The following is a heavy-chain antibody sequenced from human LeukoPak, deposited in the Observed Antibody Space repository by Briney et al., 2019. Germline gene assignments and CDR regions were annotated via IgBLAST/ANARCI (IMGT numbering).Heavy chain of an antibody. CDR1: GYTFTSYA. Sequence: ASVKVSCKAYGYTFTSYALHWVRQAPGQRLEWMGWINAGNGNTKYSQKFQGRLSINRDTSASTAYMELSSLTSEDTAVYYCARGDGGTYVDYWGQGTLVTVSS. D-gene: IGHD1-26*01. V-gene: IGHV1-3*01. CDR3: ARGDGGTYVDY. J-gene: IGHJ4*02. CDR2: INAGNGNT.